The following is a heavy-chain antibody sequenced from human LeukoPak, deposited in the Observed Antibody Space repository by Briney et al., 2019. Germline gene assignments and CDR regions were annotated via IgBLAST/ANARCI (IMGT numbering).Heavy chain of an antibody. V-gene: IGHV1-18*01. CDR3: ARDYPTYSSGSGGFDY. CDR1: GYTFTSYG. J-gene: IGHJ4*02. D-gene: IGHD6-19*01. CDR2: ISAYNGNT. Sequence: GASVKVSCKASGYTFTSYGISWVRQAPGQGLEWMGWISAYNGNTNYAQKLQGRVTMTTDTSTSTAYMELRSLRSDDTAVYYCARDYPTYSSGSGGFDYWGQGTLVTVSS.